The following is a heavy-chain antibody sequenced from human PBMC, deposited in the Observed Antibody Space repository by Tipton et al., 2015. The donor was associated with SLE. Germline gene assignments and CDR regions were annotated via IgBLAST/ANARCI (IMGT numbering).Heavy chain of an antibody. CDR2: IYVSGGT. CDR3: ARDRAICDSTSCFRSYFDS. D-gene: IGHD2-2*01. CDR1: GGSITSDNHF. J-gene: IGHJ4*02. V-gene: IGHV4-61*02. Sequence: LRLSCTVSGGSITSDNHFWSWIRRPAGKGLEWIGRIYVSGGTNYNPSLQSRSSISIDTSKSQFSLRLSSVTAADTAVYYCARDRAICDSTSCFRSYFDSWGQGTLVTVSS.